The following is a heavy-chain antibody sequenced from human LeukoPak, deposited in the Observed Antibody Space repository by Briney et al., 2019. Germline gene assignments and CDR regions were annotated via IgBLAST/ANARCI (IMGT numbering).Heavy chain of an antibody. Sequence: PGGSLRLSCAASGFTFSDYYMSWIRQAPGKGLEWVSYISSSGSTIYYADSVKGRFTISRDNAENSLSLQMNSLRAEDTAVYYCARIERITIFGVVTDYYYYYMDVWGKGTTVTVSS. CDR1: GFTFSDYY. CDR2: ISSSGSTI. V-gene: IGHV3-11*04. CDR3: ARIERITIFGVVTDYYYYYMDV. D-gene: IGHD3-3*01. J-gene: IGHJ6*03.